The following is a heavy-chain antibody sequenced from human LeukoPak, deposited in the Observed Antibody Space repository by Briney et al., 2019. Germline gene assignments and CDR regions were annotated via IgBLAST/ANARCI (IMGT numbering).Heavy chain of an antibody. CDR2: IRFDGSKK. V-gene: IGHV3-30*02. CDR1: GFTFNNYG. Sequence: PGGSLRLSCVASGFTFNNYGIHWIRQAPGKGLEWVAFIRFDGSKKFYSDSVKGRFTISRDNAKNSLYLQMNSLRAEDTALYYCARDGYGYSYDYWGQGTLVTVSS. CDR3: ARDGYGYSYDY. D-gene: IGHD5-18*01. J-gene: IGHJ4*02.